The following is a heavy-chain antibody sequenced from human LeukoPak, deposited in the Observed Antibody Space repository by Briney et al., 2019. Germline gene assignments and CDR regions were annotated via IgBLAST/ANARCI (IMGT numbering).Heavy chain of an antibody. CDR2: ISSSSNYI. V-gene: IGHV3-21*01. CDR3: ARVKYDYLDY. CDR1: GFTFSSYS. D-gene: IGHD5-12*01. Sequence: PGGSLRLSCAASGFTFSSYSMNWVRQAPGKGLEWVSSISSSSNYIYNADSVKGRFTISRDNAKNSLYLQMNSLRAEDTAVYYCARVKYDYLDYWGQGTLVTVSS. J-gene: IGHJ4*02.